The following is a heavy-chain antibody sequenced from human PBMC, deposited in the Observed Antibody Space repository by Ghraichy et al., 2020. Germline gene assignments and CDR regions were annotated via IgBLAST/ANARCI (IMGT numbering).Heavy chain of an antibody. CDR2: IYYTGST. Sequence: SETLSLTCPVSGGSISSYYWAWIRQPPGKGLEWIGYIYYTGSTNYSPSLKSRVTISLDTSNNRFSLKLSSVTAADTAIYYCANFGYGGGWYFDNWGQGTLVTVSS. V-gene: IGHV4-59*01. D-gene: IGHD6-19*01. J-gene: IGHJ4*02. CDR1: GGSISSYY. CDR3: ANFGYGGGWYFDN.